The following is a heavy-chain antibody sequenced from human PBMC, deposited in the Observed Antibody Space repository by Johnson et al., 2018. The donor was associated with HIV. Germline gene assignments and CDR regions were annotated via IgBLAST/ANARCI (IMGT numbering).Heavy chain of an antibody. Sequence: VQLVESGGGLVKPGGSLRLSCAASGFTFSDYYMSWVRQAPGKGLEWVSLIYSGGTTYYTDSVKGRFTISRDNSKNTLYLQMNSLRDEDTAAYYCTRDPFPRFYAFDLWGQGTMVTVSS. J-gene: IGHJ3*01. CDR2: IYSGGTT. CDR1: GFTFSDYY. V-gene: IGHV3-66*01. CDR3: TRDPFPRFYAFDL.